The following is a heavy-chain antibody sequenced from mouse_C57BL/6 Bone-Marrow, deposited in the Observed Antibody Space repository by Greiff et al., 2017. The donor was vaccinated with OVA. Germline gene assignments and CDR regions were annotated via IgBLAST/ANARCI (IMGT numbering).Heavy chain of an antibody. CDR2: IRSKSNNYAT. CDR3: VRHKGNYAGAMDY. V-gene: IGHV10-1*01. CDR1: GFSFNTYA. D-gene: IGHD2-1*01. J-gene: IGHJ4*01. Sequence: EVMLVESGGGLVQPKGSLKLSCAASGFSFNTYAMNWVRQAPGKGLEWVARIRSKSNNYATYYADSVKDRFTISRDDSESMLYLQMNNLKTEDTAMYYCVRHKGNYAGAMDYWGQGTSVTVSS.